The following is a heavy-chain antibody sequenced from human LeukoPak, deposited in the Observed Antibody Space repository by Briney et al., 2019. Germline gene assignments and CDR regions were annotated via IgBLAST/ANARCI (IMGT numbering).Heavy chain of an antibody. D-gene: IGHD3-22*01. CDR3: ARGYYYDSSVAY. CDR1: GFTFSTFG. CDR2: ISHSSIYI. V-gene: IGHV3-21*01. J-gene: IGHJ4*02. Sequence: GGSLRLSCAASGFTFSTFGFNWVRQAPGKGLEWVSSISHSSIYISYADSVKGRFTISRDNARNSLYLRMDSLRVEDTAVYYCARGYYYDSSVAYWGQGTLVTVSS.